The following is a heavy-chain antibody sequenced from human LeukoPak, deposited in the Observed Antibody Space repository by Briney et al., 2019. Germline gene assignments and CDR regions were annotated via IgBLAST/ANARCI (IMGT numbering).Heavy chain of an antibody. CDR1: GFTFSNFG. D-gene: IGHD3-3*01. CDR3: ARGFLDY. J-gene: IGHJ4*02. CDR2: ISYDGSNK. V-gene: IGHV3-30-3*01. Sequence: GGSLRLSCAASGFTFSNFGMYWVRQAPGKGLEWVAVISYDGSNKYHADSVKGRFTISRDNSKNTLYLQMNSLRAEDSAVYYCARGFLDYWGQGTLVTVSS.